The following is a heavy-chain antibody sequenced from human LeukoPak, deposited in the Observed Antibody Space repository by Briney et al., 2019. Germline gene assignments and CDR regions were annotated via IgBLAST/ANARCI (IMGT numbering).Heavy chain of an antibody. CDR3: ARGVYIAAAQYGY. CDR1: GGSISSYY. J-gene: IGHJ4*02. CDR2: IYYSGTT. V-gene: IGHV4-59*01. Sequence: SETLSHTCTVSGGSISSYYWSWIRQPPGKGLEWIGYIYYSGTTNYNPSLKSRVAISVDTSKNQFSLKLSSVTAADTAVYYCARGVYIAAAQYGYWGQGTLVTVSP. D-gene: IGHD6-13*01.